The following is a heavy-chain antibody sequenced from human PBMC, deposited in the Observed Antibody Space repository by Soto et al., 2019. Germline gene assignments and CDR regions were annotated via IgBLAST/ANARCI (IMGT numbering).Heavy chain of an antibody. D-gene: IGHD3-10*01. CDR1: GGSISSGGYY. CDR3: ATYGSGTYKPTTFDY. J-gene: IGHJ4*02. V-gene: IGHV4-31*03. CDR2: IYYSGST. Sequence: QVQLQESGPGLVKPSQTLSLTCTVSGGSISSGGYYWSWIRQHPGKGLEWIGYIYYSGSTYYNQSLKGRVTISVDTSKNQFSLKLSSVTAADTAVYYCATYGSGTYKPTTFDYWGQGTLVTVSS.